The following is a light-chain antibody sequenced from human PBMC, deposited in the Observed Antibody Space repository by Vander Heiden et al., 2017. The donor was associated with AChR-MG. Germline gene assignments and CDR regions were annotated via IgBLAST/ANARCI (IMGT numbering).Light chain of an antibody. CDR1: QIISSNY. V-gene: IGKV3-20*01. Sequence: IVLTQSPGTLSLSPGETVTLSCRASQIISSNYLAWYQHRPGQAPTLLIYGASIRATGIPARFSGSGSGTDFTLTISRLESEDFAVYYCHQYCSSPRTFGQRTRVEI. CDR2: GAS. CDR3: HQYCSSPRT. J-gene: IGKJ1*01.